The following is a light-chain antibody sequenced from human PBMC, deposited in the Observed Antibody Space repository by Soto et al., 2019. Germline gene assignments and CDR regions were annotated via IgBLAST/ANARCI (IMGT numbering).Light chain of an antibody. Sequence: DIQLTQSPSFLSSSVGDRVTISCRASQGINNYLAWYQQKPGKAPKIMIYVASILQSGVPSRFRGSGSGTQFTLTISSLKSEDFELYYCQQYNDWPLTFGQGTKVDIK. J-gene: IGKJ1*01. CDR3: QQYNDWPLT. CDR2: VAS. V-gene: IGKV1-9*01. CDR1: QGINNY.